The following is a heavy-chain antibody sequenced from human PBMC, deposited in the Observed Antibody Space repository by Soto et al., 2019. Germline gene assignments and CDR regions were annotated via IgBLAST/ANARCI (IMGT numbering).Heavy chain of an antibody. J-gene: IGHJ4*02. Sequence: PGGSLRLSCAASGFSFSRYGIHWVRQAPGKGLEWVAVISKDGGDKEYAESVKGRCTISRENSKSTVYLQMNSLRVEDTAVYYCEKDGYKYKYYSDYWGQGTLVTVSS. V-gene: IGHV3-30*18. CDR3: EKDGYKYKYYSDY. D-gene: IGHD5-18*01. CDR1: GFSFSRYG. CDR2: ISKDGGDK.